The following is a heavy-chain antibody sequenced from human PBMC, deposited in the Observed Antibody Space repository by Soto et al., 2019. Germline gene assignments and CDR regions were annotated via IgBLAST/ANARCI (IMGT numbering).Heavy chain of an antibody. CDR3: ARVRAPRNYYYFGMDV. CDR1: GGTFSSYA. J-gene: IGHJ6*02. V-gene: IGHV1-69*13. CDR2: IIPIFGTA. Sequence: ASVKVSCKASGGTFSSYAISWVRQAPGQGLERMGGIIPIFGTANYAQKFQGRVTITADESTSTAYMELSSLRSDDTAVYYFARVRAPRNYYYFGMDVWGQGTTVTVSS. D-gene: IGHD3-10*01.